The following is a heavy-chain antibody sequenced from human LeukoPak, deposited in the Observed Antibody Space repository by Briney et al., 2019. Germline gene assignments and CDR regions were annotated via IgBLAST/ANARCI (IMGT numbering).Heavy chain of an antibody. Sequence: ASVKVSCKASGYTFTGYYMHWVRQAPGQGLEWMGWINPNSGGTNYAQKFQGRVTMTRDTSISTAYMELSRLRSDDTAVYYCARGDNYGDGPLKLDYWGQGTLVTVSS. CDR1: GYTFTGYY. CDR2: INPNSGGT. D-gene: IGHD4-17*01. V-gene: IGHV1-2*02. J-gene: IGHJ4*02. CDR3: ARGDNYGDGPLKLDY.